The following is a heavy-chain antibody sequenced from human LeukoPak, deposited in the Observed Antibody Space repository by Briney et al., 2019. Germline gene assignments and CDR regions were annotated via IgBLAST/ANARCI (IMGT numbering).Heavy chain of an antibody. CDR3: ARVGISNWFDP. J-gene: IGHJ5*02. D-gene: IGHD7-27*01. Sequence: GASVKVSCKAARYTFTSYAVHWVRQAAGARLEWMGWINAGNGNTKYSQKFQGGVTITRDTSASTAYMELSSLRSEDTAVYYCARVGISNWFDPWGQGTLVTVSS. CDR2: INAGNGNT. CDR1: RYTFTSYA. V-gene: IGHV1-3*01.